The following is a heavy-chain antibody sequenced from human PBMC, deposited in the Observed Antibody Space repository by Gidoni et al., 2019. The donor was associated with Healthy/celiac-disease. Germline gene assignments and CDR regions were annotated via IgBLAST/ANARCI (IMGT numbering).Heavy chain of an antibody. J-gene: IGHJ4*02. CDR2: ISYDGSNK. CDR1: GFTFSSYG. D-gene: IGHD4-17*01. CDR3: AKEATVTPFDY. V-gene: IGHV3-30*18. Sequence: QVQLVESGGGVVEPGRSLRLSCAASGFTFSSYGMPWVRQAPGKGLEWLAVISYDGSNKYYADYVKGRFTISRDNSKNTLYLQMNSMRAEDTAVYYCAKEATVTPFDYWGQGTLVTVSS.